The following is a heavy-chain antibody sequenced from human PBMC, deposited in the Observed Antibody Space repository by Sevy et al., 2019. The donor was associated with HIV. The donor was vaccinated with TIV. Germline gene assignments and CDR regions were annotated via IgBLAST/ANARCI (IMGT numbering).Heavy chain of an antibody. CDR3: ARVHYDDYTTWGTGYYYMDV. D-gene: IGHD4-17*01. V-gene: IGHV3-11*01. CDR2: ITSGGNSI. CDR1: GFAFSDYY. Sequence: GGSLRLSCAVSGFAFSDYYMTWIRQAPGKGLEWVSYITSGGNSINYAGSVKGRFTVSRDNTKNSLYLQMNSLRAEDTAVYYCARVHYDDYTTWGTGYYYMDVWGKGTMVTVSS. J-gene: IGHJ6*03.